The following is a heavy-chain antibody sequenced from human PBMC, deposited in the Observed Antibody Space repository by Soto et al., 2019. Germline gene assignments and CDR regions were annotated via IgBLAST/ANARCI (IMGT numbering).Heavy chain of an antibody. CDR1: GGSISSYY. V-gene: IGHV4-59*01. CDR3: ARSAMVYKYYFDY. J-gene: IGHJ4*02. D-gene: IGHD5-18*01. CDR2: IYYSGST. Sequence: SETLSLTCTVSGGSISSYYWSWIRQPPGKGLEWIGYIYYSGSTNYNPSLKSRVTISVDTSKNQFSLKLSPVTAADTAVYYCARSAMVYKYYFDYWGQGTLVTVSS.